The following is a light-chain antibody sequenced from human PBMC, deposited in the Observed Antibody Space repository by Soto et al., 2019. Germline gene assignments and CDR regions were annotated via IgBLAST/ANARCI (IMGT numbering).Light chain of an antibody. CDR3: TSYTSSSTVYV. Sequence: QSALTQPASVSGSPGQSITISCTGTSSDIGGYYYVSWYQHHPGKAPKLMFYQVSNRPSGVSNRFSGSKSGNTASLTISGLQAEDEADYYCTSYTSSSTVYVFGTGTKLTVL. V-gene: IGLV2-14*01. J-gene: IGLJ1*01. CDR1: SSDIGGYYY. CDR2: QVS.